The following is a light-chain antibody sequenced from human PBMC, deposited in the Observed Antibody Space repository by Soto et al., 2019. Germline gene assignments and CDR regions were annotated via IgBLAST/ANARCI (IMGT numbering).Light chain of an antibody. CDR1: SSDVGGYNY. CDR2: EVS. Sequence: QSALTQPASVSGSPVQSITISCTGTSSDVGGYNYVSWYQQHPGKAPKLTIYEVSNRPSGVSNRFSGSKSGNTASLTISGLQAEDEADYYCSSYTSSSTLVFGGGTKVTVL. CDR3: SSYTSSSTLV. J-gene: IGLJ2*01. V-gene: IGLV2-14*01.